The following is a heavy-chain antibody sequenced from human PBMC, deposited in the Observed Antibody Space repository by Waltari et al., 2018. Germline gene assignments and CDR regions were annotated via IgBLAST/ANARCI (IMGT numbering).Heavy chain of an antibody. Sequence: QVQLQESGPSLLQPSENLSLICTGSGVSISGFYWSWVRQPPGKGLDWIGYIYYTGSTNFNPSLKSRVTMSVDTSKNQFSLKLSSVTAADTAFYYCARGGGGDWEWFDPWGQGTLVTVSS. CDR1: GVSISGFY. V-gene: IGHV4-59*01. CDR2: IYYTGST. D-gene: IGHD2-21*02. CDR3: ARGGGGDWEWFDP. J-gene: IGHJ5*02.